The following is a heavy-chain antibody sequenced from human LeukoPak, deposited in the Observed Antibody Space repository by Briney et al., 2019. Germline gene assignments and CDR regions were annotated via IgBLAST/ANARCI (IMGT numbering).Heavy chain of an antibody. CDR2: IYYSGST. J-gene: IGHJ5*02. D-gene: IGHD3-22*01. Sequence: PSETLSPTCTVSGGSISSSSYYWGWIRQPPGKGLEWIGSIYYSGSTYYNPSLKSRVTISVDTSKNQFSLKLSSVTAADTAVYYCARITMIVVVNLGWFDPWGQGTLVTVSS. V-gene: IGHV4-39*01. CDR3: ARITMIVVVNLGWFDP. CDR1: GGSISSSSYY.